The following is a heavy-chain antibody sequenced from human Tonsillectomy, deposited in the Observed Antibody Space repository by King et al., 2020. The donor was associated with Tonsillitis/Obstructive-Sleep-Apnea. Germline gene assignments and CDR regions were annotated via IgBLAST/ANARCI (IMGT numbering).Heavy chain of an antibody. V-gene: IGHV3-23*04. J-gene: IGHJ4*02. Sequence: VQLVESGGGLVQPGGSLRLSCAASGFTFSTYPMNWVRQAPGKGLGWVSAISGSGGSTYYADSVKGRFTISRDNSKNTLYLQMNSLRAEDTAVYYCAKDRGLAGLVGSTWVEFDYWGQGTLVTVSS. D-gene: IGHD1-26*01. CDR3: AKDRGLAGLVGSTWVEFDY. CDR1: GFTFSTYP. CDR2: ISGSGGST.